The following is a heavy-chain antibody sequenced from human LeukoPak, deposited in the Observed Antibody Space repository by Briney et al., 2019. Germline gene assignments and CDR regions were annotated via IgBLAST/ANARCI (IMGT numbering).Heavy chain of an antibody. CDR3: AKRAVTATIERGYFDN. J-gene: IGHJ4*02. V-gene: IGHV3-30-3*02. CDR1: GFTFSNYA. CDR2: ISYDGSNT. Sequence: GGSLRLSCAASGFTFSNYAIHWVRQAPGKGLEWVAVISYDGSNTNYADSVKGRFTISRDNSKTTLYLQMSSLRAEDTALYYCAKRAVTATIERGYFDNWGQGTLVIVSS. D-gene: IGHD2-21*02.